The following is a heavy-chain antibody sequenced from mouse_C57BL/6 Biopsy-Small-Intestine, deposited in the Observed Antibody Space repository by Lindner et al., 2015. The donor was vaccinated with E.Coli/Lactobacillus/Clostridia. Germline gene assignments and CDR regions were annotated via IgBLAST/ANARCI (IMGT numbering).Heavy chain of an antibody. D-gene: IGHD3-1*01. CDR1: GYTFTSYD. CDR3: ATEIGRGDWA. V-gene: IGHV1S61*01. CDR2: IIPFLGKP. Sequence: SVKVSCKASGYTFTSYDINWVRQATGQGLEWMGRIIPFLGKPDYAQKSQGRVTIAADTSTTTAYMELRSLRSDDTAVYYCATEIGRGDWAWGQGTLVTVS. J-gene: IGHJ3*01.